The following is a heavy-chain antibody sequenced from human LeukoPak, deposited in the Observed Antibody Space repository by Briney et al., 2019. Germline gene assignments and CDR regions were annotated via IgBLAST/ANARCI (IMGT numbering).Heavy chain of an antibody. CDR3: ARGGYSGYLTY. D-gene: IGHD5-12*01. CDR1: GGSFSGYY. Sequence: SETLSLTCAVYGGSFSGYYWSWIRQPQRKGLEWIGEINHSGSTNYNPSLKSRVTISVDTSKNQFSLKLSSVTAADTAVYYCARGGYSGYLTYWGQGTLVTVSS. V-gene: IGHV4-34*01. CDR2: INHSGST. J-gene: IGHJ4*02.